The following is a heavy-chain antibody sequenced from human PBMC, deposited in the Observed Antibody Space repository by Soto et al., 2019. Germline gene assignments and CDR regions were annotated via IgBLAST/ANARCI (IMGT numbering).Heavy chain of an antibody. J-gene: IGHJ4*02. CDR3: ARGDPTIFGVVPDY. CDR2: IYYSGST. V-gene: IGHV4-61*05. CDR1: GGSISTSCYS. D-gene: IGHD3-3*01. Sequence: SETLSLTCTVSGGSISTSCYSCGWIRQPPGKGLEWIGYIYYSGSTNYNPSLKSRVTISVDTSKNQFSLKLSSVTAADTAVYYCARGDPTIFGVVPDYWGQGTLVTVSS.